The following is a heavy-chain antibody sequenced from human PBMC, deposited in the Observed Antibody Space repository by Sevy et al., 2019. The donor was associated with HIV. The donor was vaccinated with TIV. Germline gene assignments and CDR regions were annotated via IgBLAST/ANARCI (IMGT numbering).Heavy chain of an antibody. CDR1: GYTFTGYY. D-gene: IGHD1-7*01. V-gene: IGHV1-2*06. J-gene: IGHJ6*02. CDR3: ARDRDNWNYTPYYGMDV. CDR2: INPNSGGT. Sequence: ASVKVSCKASGYTFTGYYMHWVRQAPGQGLEWMGRINPNSGGTNYAQKFQGRVTMTRDTSISTAYMELSRLRSDDTAVYYCARDRDNWNYTPYYGMDVWGQGTTVTVSS.